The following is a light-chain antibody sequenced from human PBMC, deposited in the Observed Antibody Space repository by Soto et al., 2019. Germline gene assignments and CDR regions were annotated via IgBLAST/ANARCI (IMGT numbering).Light chain of an antibody. Sequence: QSALTQPASVSGSPGQSITISCTGTSSDVGAYNYVSWYQQHPGKAPKLMIFEVNNRPSGVSNRFSGSKSGNTASLTISGLKAEDEADYYCSSYTRSSTPVFGGGNKVTXL. CDR1: SSDVGAYNY. J-gene: IGLJ3*02. CDR2: EVN. CDR3: SSYTRSSTPV. V-gene: IGLV2-14*01.